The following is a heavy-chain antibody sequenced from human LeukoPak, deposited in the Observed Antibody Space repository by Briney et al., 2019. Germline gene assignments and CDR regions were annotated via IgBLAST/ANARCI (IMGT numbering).Heavy chain of an antibody. CDR3: ARDSVEMATILDY. Sequence: ASVKVSCKASGYTFSSYGISWVRQAPGQGLEWMGWISAYNGDTNYAQKFQGRVTMTRDTSISTAYMELSRLRSDDTAVYYCARDSVEMATILDYWGQGTLDTVSS. J-gene: IGHJ4*02. CDR2: ISAYNGDT. V-gene: IGHV1-18*01. CDR1: GYTFSSYG. D-gene: IGHD5-24*01.